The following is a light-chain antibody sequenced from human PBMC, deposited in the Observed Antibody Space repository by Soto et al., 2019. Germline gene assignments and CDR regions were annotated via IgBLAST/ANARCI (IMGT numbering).Light chain of an antibody. V-gene: IGLV2-14*03. CDR2: DVS. J-gene: IGLJ2*01. CDR1: SSDVGGYNY. CDR3: SSYTSRSTVV. Sequence: QSALTQPASVSGSPGQSITISCTGTSSDVGGYNYVSWYQHHPGKAPKLMIYDVSNRHSGVSNRCSGSKSGNTASLTISGLQAEDEADYYCSSYTSRSTVVFGGVTKHTVL.